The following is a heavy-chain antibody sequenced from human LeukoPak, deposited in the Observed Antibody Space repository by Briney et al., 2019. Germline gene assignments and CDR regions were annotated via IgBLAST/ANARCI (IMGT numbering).Heavy chain of an antibody. D-gene: IGHD6-19*01. J-gene: IGHJ4*02. CDR3: AKAAGRYSSGWDFDY. CDR1: GFTFSSYG. Sequence: GGSLRLSCAASGFTFSSYGMHWVRQAPGKGLEWVAFIRYDGSNKYYADCVKGRFTISRDNSKNTLYLQMNSLRAEDTAVYYCAKAAGRYSSGWDFDYWGQGTLVTVSS. V-gene: IGHV3-30*02. CDR2: IRYDGSNK.